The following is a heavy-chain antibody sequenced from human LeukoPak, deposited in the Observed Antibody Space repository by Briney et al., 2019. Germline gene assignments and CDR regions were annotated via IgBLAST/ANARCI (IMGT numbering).Heavy chain of an antibody. J-gene: IGHJ6*02. CDR2: ISDSGGST. Sequence: GGSLRLSCAASGFTFSSYTMSWVRQAPGKGLEWVSAISDSGGSTYYGDSVKGRFTISRDNSKNTLYLQMSSLRAEDTAAYYCAGGLPGAGYRYYYGMDVWGQGTAVTVSS. D-gene: IGHD2-2*01. CDR3: AGGLPGAGYRYYYGMDV. CDR1: GFTFSSYT. V-gene: IGHV3-23*01.